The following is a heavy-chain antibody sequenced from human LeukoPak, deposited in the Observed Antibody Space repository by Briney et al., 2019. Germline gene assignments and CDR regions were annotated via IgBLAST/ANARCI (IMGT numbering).Heavy chain of an antibody. CDR2: INEDGSET. CDR3: GRGGDGIDV. V-gene: IGHV3-7*01. CDR1: GFIFGRYS. J-gene: IGHJ3*01. Sequence: PGGSLRLSCAASGFIFGRYSLTWVRQAPGKGLEWVANINEDGSETYYVDSVKGRFTLSRDNAQSSLYLQMNSLRAEDTAVYFCGRGGDGIDVWGQGTTVIVSS.